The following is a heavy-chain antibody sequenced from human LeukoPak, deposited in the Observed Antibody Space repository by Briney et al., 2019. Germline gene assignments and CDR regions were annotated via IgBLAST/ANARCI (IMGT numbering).Heavy chain of an antibody. V-gene: IGHV3-30*18. J-gene: IGHJ6*02. D-gene: IGHD5-24*01. Sequence: GGSLRLSCAASGFAFSSYAMSWVRQAPGKGPEWVAVISYDGSNKYYADSVKGRFTISRDNSKNTLYLQMNSLRAEDTAVYYCAKDLRDGYKNYYYYGMDVWGQGTTVTVSS. CDR2: ISYDGSNK. CDR1: GFAFSSYA. CDR3: AKDLRDGYKNYYYYGMDV.